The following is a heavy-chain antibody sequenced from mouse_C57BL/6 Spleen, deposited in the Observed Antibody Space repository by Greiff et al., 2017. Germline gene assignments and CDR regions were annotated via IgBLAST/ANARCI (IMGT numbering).Heavy chain of an antibody. J-gene: IGHJ2*01. D-gene: IGHD4-1*01. CDR1: GYSITSGYY. CDR3: ARENCTYFDY. CDR2: ISYDGSN. Sequence: EVQLVESGPGLVKPSQSLSLTCSVTGYSITSGYYWNWIRQFPGNKLEWMGYISYDGSNNYNPSLKNRISITRDTSKNQFFLTLNSVTTEYTATYYCARENCTYFDYWGQGTTLTVSS. V-gene: IGHV3-6*01.